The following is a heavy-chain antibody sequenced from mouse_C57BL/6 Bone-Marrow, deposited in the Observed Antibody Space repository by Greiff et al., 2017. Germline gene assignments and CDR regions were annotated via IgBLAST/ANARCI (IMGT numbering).Heavy chain of an antibody. J-gene: IGHJ1*03. CDR3: ARDYYYGSRRYFDV. D-gene: IGHD1-1*01. Sequence: EVKLVESGGGLVKPGGSLKLSCAASGFTFSSYAMSWVRQTPEKRLEWVATISDGGSYTYYPDNVKGRFTISRDNAKHNLYLQMSHLKSEDTAMYYCARDYYYGSRRYFDVWGTGTTVTVSS. CDR2: ISDGGSYT. CDR1: GFTFSSYA. V-gene: IGHV5-4*01.